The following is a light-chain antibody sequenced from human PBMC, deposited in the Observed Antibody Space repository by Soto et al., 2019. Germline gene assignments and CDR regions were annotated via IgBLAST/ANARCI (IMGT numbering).Light chain of an antibody. CDR1: QDIRTS. J-gene: IGKJ3*01. CDR2: GAS. Sequence: DIQMTQSPSSLSAAVGARVSITCQASQDIRTSLSWFQQKPGRAPKLLIYGASNLETGVPSRFMGSGSGTNFPFTISSLQPEDIATYYCQQYDNLPPFTVGPGTKVDIK. CDR3: QQYDNLPPFT. V-gene: IGKV1-33*01.